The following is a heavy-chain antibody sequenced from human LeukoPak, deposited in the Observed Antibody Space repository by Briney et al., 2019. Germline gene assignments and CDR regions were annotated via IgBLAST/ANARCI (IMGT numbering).Heavy chain of an antibody. CDR2: INPNSGGT. J-gene: IGHJ5*02. CDR1: GYTFTSYD. V-gene: IGHV1-2*04. D-gene: IGHD6-13*01. CDR3: AREGIAGLGFDP. Sequence: ASVKVSCKASGYTFTSYDFNWVRQATGQGLEWMGWINPNSGGTNYAQKFQGWVTMTRDTSISTAYMELSRLRSDDTAVYYCAREGIAGLGFDPWGQGTLVTVSS.